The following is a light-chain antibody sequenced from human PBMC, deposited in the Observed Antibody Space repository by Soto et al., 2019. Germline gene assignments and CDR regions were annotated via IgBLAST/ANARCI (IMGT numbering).Light chain of an antibody. V-gene: IGKV3-11*01. J-gene: IGKJ5*01. CDR2: DAS. CDR3: QQLNFFTIT. CDR1: QSVSSY. Sequence: TPSRSTLSASLGDSVTLTWRASQSVSSYLAWYQQKPGQDNRLIIYDASNRATGIPARFSGSGSGTEFTLTISSLQPEDFATYYCQQLNFFTITFGHETRREI.